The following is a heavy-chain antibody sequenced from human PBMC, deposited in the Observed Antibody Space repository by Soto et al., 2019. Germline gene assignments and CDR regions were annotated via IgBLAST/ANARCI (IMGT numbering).Heavy chain of an antibody. V-gene: IGHV1-2*02. CDR3: ASLGLHCSGGSCHEWFDP. Sequence: ASVKVSCKASGYTFTGYYMHWVRQAPGQGLEWMGWINPNSGGTNYAQKFQGRVTMTRDTSISTAYMELSRLRSDDTAVYYCASLGLHCSGGSCHEWFDPWGQGTLVTVSS. D-gene: IGHD2-15*01. CDR2: INPNSGGT. CDR1: GYTFTGYY. J-gene: IGHJ5*02.